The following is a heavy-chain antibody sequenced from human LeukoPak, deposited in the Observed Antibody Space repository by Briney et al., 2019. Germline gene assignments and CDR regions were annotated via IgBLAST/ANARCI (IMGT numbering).Heavy chain of an antibody. D-gene: IGHD2-2*01. Sequence: PGGSLRLSCAASGFTFSSYAMSWVRQAPGKGLEWVSAISGSGGSTYYADSVKGRFTISRDNSKNTLYLQMNSLRAEDTAVYYCAKDKVVVPAAMLGYWFDYWGQGTLVTVSS. CDR3: AKDKVVVPAAMLGYWFDY. J-gene: IGHJ4*02. CDR1: GFTFSSYA. V-gene: IGHV3-23*01. CDR2: ISGSGGST.